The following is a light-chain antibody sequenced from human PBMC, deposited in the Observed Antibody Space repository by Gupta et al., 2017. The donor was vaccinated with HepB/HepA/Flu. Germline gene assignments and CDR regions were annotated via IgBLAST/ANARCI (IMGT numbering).Light chain of an antibody. CDR3: CSYTSTNTLL. CDR1: SSDVGGYNY. V-gene: IGLV2-14*03. J-gene: IGLJ2*01. CDR2: DVS. Sequence: QSALTPPASVSGSPGQSFTISCTGTSSDVGGYNYVSWYQQHPGKAPKLIIYDVSSRPSGVSNRFSGSKSGNTASLTISGLQAEDEADYYCCSYTSTNTLLFGGGTKLTVL.